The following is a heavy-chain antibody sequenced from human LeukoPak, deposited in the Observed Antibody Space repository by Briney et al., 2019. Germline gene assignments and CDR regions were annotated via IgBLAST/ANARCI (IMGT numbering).Heavy chain of an antibody. Sequence: GGSLRLSCAASGLTFSSYAMTWVRQAPGKGLEWVSAISGSGGSTYYADSVKGRFTISRDNSKNTLYLQMNSLRAEDTAVYYCAKDHYCGGDCYFFWGQGTLVTVSS. D-gene: IGHD2-21*02. CDR1: GLTFSSYA. J-gene: IGHJ4*02. CDR3: AKDHYCGGDCYFF. CDR2: ISGSGGST. V-gene: IGHV3-23*01.